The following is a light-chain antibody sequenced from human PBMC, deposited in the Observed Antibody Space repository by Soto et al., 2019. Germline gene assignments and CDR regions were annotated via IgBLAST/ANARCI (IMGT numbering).Light chain of an antibody. CDR2: GAS. CDR3: QHYAGSSPRFT. J-gene: IGKJ3*01. V-gene: IGKV3-20*01. Sequence: DIVLTQSPGTLSLSPGERATLACRASQSVRNNYLAWYQQKPGQAPRLLIYGASSRSTGIPDRFSGSGSETYFILTISRLAPEDFAIYYGQHYAGSSPRFTFGPGSRVYIK. CDR1: QSVRNNY.